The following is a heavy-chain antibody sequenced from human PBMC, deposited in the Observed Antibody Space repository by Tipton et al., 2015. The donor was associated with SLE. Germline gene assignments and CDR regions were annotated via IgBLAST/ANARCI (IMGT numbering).Heavy chain of an antibody. CDR1: GFSISSGFN. CDR3: ARSPRVLVVYAPRGFDY. Sequence: TLSLTCTASGFSISSGFNWGWIRQSPGKGLEWIGIIYNTGTTNYSPSLQRRVAISVDTSKNQFSLTMKSVTATDTAVYYCARSPRVLVVYAPRGFDYWGQGTLVTVSS. J-gene: IGHJ4*02. CDR2: IYNTGTT. V-gene: IGHV4-38-2*02. D-gene: IGHD2-8*02.